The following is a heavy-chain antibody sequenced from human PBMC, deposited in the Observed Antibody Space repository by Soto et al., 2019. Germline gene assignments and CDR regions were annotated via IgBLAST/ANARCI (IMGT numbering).Heavy chain of an antibody. V-gene: IGHV3-30-3*01. CDR2: ISYDGSNK. D-gene: IGHD6-13*01. Sequence: GGSLSLSCAASGFTFSSYAMHWVRQAPGKGLEWVAVISYDGSNKYYADSVKGRFTISRDNSKNSLFLQMKSLRAEDTAVYYCARAPGIAAAGTPHYWGQGTLVTVSS. J-gene: IGHJ4*02. CDR3: ARAPGIAAAGTPHY. CDR1: GFTFSSYA.